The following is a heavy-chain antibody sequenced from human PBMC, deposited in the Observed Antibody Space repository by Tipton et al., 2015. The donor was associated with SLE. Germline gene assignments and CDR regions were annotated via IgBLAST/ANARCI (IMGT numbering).Heavy chain of an antibody. V-gene: IGHV4-39*01. CDR3: ARHPRSYCFDY. J-gene: IGHJ4*02. Sequence: LRLSCTVSGGSISSYYWGWIRQPPGKGLEWIGSIYYSGSTYYNPSLKSRVTISVDTSKNQFSPKLSSVTAADTAVYYCARHPRSYCFDYWGQGTLVTVSS. D-gene: IGHD1-26*01. CDR1: GGSISSYY. CDR2: IYYSGST.